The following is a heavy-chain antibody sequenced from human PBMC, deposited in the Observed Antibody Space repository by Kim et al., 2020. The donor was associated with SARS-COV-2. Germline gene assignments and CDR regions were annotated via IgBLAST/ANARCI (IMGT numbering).Heavy chain of an antibody. J-gene: IGHJ4*02. Sequence: ADTVKGRFTIAKDKTENTLFLQMNSLRAEDTAIYYCAKARAIVVAGAFDYWGQGSLVTVSS. V-gene: IGHV3-23*01. CDR3: AKARAIVVAGAFDY. D-gene: IGHD6-19*01.